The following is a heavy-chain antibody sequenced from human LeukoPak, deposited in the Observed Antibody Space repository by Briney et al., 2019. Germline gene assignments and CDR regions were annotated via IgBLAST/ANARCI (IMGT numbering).Heavy chain of an antibody. J-gene: IGHJ4*02. D-gene: IGHD2-2*01. CDR1: GFTFSSYW. CDR3: ARDQRIGGPYCSSTSCYPPDY. CDR2: INSDGSST. Sequence: GGSLRLSCAASGFTFSSYWMHWVRQAPGKGLVWVSRINSDGSSTSYADSVKGRFTISRDNAKNTLYLQMNSLRAEDTAVYYCARDQRIGGPYCSSTSCYPPDYWGQGTLVTVSS. V-gene: IGHV3-74*01.